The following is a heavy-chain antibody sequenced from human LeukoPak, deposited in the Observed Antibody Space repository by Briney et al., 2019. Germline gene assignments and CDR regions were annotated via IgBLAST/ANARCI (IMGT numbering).Heavy chain of an antibody. Sequence: ASVKVSCKVSGNPLREVSLHWVRQAPGKGLERMGGFDPEDEEIIYAPKFQARVTLTADESTNTVFMRLTSLRSDDTAVYYCATDRSGYDLGYYGLDVWGRGTTVTVS. CDR1: GNPLREVS. CDR3: ATDRSGYDLGYYGLDV. V-gene: IGHV1-24*01. D-gene: IGHD5-12*01. CDR2: FDPEDEEI. J-gene: IGHJ6*02.